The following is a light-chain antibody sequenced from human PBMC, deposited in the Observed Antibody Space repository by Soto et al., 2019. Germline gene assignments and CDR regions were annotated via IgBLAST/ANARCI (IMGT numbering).Light chain of an antibody. J-gene: IGKJ1*01. CDR3: QESYSTPMWT. V-gene: IGKV1-39*01. CDR2: AAS. Sequence: DIQMTQSPSSLSASVGDRVTITCRASQSISRYLHWYQHKPGKAPKLLIYAASSLRSGVPSRFSGSGSGTDFTLTISSLQPEDFATYYGQESYSTPMWTFGQGTKVDIK. CDR1: QSISRY.